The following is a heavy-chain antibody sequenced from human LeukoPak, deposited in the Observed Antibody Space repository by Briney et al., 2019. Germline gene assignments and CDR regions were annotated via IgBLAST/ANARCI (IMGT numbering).Heavy chain of an antibody. CDR3: ASERRPWNWFDP. V-gene: IGHV1-46*01. CDR1: GYTFTSYY. J-gene: IGHJ5*02. CDR2: INPSGGST. Sequence: ASVKVSCKASGYTFTSYYMHWVRQAPGQGLEWMGIINPSGGSTSYAQKFQGRVTMTRDTSTSTVYMELSSLRSEDTVVYYCASERRPWNWFDPWGQGTLVTVSS.